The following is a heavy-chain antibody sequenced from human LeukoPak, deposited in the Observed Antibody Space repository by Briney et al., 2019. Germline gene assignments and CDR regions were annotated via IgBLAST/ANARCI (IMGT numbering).Heavy chain of an antibody. J-gene: IGHJ6*02. Sequence: ASVKVSCKASGYTFTSYYMHWVRQAPGQGLEWMGWMNPNSGNTGYAQKFQGRVTMTRNTSISTAYMELSSLRSEDTAVYYCARDLNDYYYGMDVWGQGATVTVSS. D-gene: IGHD1-1*01. CDR2: MNPNSGNT. V-gene: IGHV1-8*02. CDR1: GYTFTSYY. CDR3: ARDLNDYYYGMDV.